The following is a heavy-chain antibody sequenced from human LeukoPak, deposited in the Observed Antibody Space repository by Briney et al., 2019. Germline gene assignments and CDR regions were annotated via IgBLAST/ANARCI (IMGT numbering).Heavy chain of an antibody. V-gene: IGHV3-23*01. CDR2: LTGSGGGT. CDR3: ATYRQVLLPFES. J-gene: IGHJ4*02. CDR1: GFTLRSYG. Sequence: PGGSLRLSCEGSGFTLRSYGMSWVRQAPGKGLEWVSALTGSGGGTYYANSVKGRFTISRDNSKSTLSLQMNSLRAEDTAIYYCATYRQVLLPFESWGQGTLVTVSS. D-gene: IGHD2-8*02.